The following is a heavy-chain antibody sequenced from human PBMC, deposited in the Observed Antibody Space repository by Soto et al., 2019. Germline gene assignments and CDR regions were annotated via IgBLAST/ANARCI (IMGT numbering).Heavy chain of an antibody. Sequence: PGGSLRLSCSASGFIFSSYAMHWVRQAPGKGLECVASISSEGASTYYADSVKGRFIISRDNSKNTLYLQMSSLRAEDTAVYYFVKDRDIDDWGQGIMVTVSS. CDR3: VKDRDIDD. CDR1: GFIFSSYA. J-gene: IGHJ4*02. CDR2: ISSEGAST. V-gene: IGHV3-64D*06.